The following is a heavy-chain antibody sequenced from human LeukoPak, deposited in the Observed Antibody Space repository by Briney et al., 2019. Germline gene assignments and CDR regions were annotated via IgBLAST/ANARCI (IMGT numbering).Heavy chain of an antibody. J-gene: IGHJ4*02. D-gene: IGHD6-13*01. Sequence: PGGSLRLSCAASGFTFSDYYMSWIRQAPGKGLEWVSSISSSSSYIYYADSVKGRFTISRDNAKNSLYLQMNSLRAEDTAVYYCARDRREYGDRSSWSPIDYWGQGTLVTVSS. CDR3: ARDRREYGDRSSWSPIDY. CDR1: GFTFSDYY. CDR2: ISSSSSYI. V-gene: IGHV3-11*06.